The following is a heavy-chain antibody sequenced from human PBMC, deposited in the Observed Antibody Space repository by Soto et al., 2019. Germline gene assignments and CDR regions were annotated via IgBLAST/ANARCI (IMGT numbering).Heavy chain of an antibody. D-gene: IGHD4-4*01. J-gene: IGHJ6*01. Sequence: ASVKVSCKASGYTFTDYYMHWVRQAPGQGLEWMGWINPKTGGTNYVQKFQGRVTMTRDTSITTAYMELSRLRSDDTAVYYCATRDVTTYYRLGLWGQGTTVNVPS. CDR1: GYTFTDYY. CDR3: ATRDVTTYYRLGL. V-gene: IGHV1-2*02. CDR2: INPKTGGT.